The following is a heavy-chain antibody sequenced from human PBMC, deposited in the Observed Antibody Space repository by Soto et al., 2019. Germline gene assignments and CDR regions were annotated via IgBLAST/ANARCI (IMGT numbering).Heavy chain of an antibody. J-gene: IGHJ4*02. CDR3: ARVRVGGFMTLSYFAY. CDR1: GYTFTSYA. CDR2: INAGNGNT. D-gene: IGHD3-16*01. V-gene: IGHV1-3*01. Sequence: ASVKVSCKASGYTFTSYAMHWVRQAPGQRLEWMGWINAGNGNTKYSQKFQGRVTITRDTSASTAYMELSSLRSEDTAVYYCARVRVGGFMTLSYFAYGGQGPLVTVSS.